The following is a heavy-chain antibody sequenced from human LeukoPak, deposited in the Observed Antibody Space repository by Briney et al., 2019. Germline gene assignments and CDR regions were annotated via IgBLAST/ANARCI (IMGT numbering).Heavy chain of an antibody. CDR3: ARLPRYDFWS. CDR2: IYYSGTT. J-gene: IGHJ4*02. CDR1: GGSISSSNW. Sequence: KPSGTLSLTCAVSGGSISSSNWWSWVRQPPGKGLEWIGSIYYSGTTNYNPSLKSRVTISVDTSKKQFSLKLRSVTAADTAVYYCARLPRYDFWSWGQGTLVTVSS. D-gene: IGHD3-3*01. V-gene: IGHV4-4*02.